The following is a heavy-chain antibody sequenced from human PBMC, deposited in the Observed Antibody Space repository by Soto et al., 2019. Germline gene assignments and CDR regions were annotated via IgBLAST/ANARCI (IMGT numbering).Heavy chain of an antibody. D-gene: IGHD3-3*01. CDR2: ISGSGGST. CDR3: AKEDGNYDFWSGYSYYFDY. CDR1: GFTFSSYA. Sequence: PGGSLRLSCAASGFTFSSYAMSWVRQAPGKGLEWVSAISGSGGSTYYADSVKGRFTISRDNSKNTLYLQMNSLRAEDTAVYYCAKEDGNYDFWSGYSYYFDYWGQGTLVTVSS. J-gene: IGHJ4*02. V-gene: IGHV3-23*01.